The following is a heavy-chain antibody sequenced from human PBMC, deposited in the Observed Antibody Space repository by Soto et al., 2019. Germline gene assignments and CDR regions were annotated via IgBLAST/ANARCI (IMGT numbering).Heavy chain of an antibody. CDR2: IYSGGSI. V-gene: IGHV3-53*02. D-gene: IGHD3-16*01. J-gene: IGHJ4*02. CDR3: ARDGNGQRGSPH. Sequence: VQLVESGGGLIQAGGSLRLSCAVSGFTVSNNFMMWVRQAPGKGLEWVSLIYSGGSISYADSLTGRFTISRDGSMNMLYLQMNSLTAEDTAVYYCARDGNGQRGSPHWGQGTLVTVSS. CDR1: GFTVSNNF.